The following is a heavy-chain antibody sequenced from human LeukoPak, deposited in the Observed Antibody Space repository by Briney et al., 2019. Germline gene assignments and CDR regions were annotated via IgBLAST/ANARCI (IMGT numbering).Heavy chain of an antibody. J-gene: IGHJ4*02. CDR2: IYSGGST. V-gene: IGHV3-53*01. CDR1: GFTVSSNY. D-gene: IGHD6-19*01. Sequence: GGSLRLSCAASGFTVSSNYMSWVRQAPGKGLEWVSVIYSGGSTYYADSVKGRFTISRDNSKNTLYLQMNSPRAEGTAVYYCARVLSCGWYVDYWGQGTLVTVSS. CDR3: ARVLSCGWYVDY.